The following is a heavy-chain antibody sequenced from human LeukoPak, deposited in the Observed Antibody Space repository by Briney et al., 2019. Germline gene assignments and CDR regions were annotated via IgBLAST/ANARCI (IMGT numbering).Heavy chain of an antibody. CDR3: TRDALIAAAAFFDY. D-gene: IGHD6-13*01. V-gene: IGHV3-49*03. Sequence: GRSLRLSCTASGFTFGDYAMSWFRQAPGKGPEWVGFIGSKAYGGTTEYAASVKGRFTISRDDSKSIAYLQMNSLKTEDTAVYYCTRDALIAAAAFFDYWGQGTLVTVSS. CDR1: GFTFGDYA. J-gene: IGHJ4*02. CDR2: IGSKAYGGTT.